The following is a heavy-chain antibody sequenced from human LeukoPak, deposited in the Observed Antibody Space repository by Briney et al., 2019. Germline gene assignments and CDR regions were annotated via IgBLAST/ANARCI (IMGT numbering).Heavy chain of an antibody. CDR1: GFTFSNVW. Sequence: GGSLRLSCAASGFTFSNVWMIWVRQAPGKGLEWVGLIKSKADGGTTDYAAPVKGRFTISRDDSKNTLYLEVNSLTTEDTAVYYCTTIGLTMIATCDYWGQGALVTVPS. J-gene: IGHJ4*02. CDR2: IKSKADGGTT. V-gene: IGHV3-15*01. D-gene: IGHD3-22*01. CDR3: TTIGLTMIATCDY.